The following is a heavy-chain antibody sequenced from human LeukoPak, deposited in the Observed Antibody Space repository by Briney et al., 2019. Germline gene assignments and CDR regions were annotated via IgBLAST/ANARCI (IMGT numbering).Heavy chain of an antibody. J-gene: IGHJ4*02. CDR2: IYHSGST. CDR3: ARVGIAAAGKLDY. CDR1: GGSISSGSYY. D-gene: IGHD6-13*01. V-gene: IGHV4-61*10. Sequence: SETLSLTCTVSGGSISSGSYYWSWIRQPAGKGLEWIGEIYHSGSTNYNPSLKSRVTISVDKSKNQFSLKLSSVTAADTAVYYCARVGIAAAGKLDYWGQGTLVTVSS.